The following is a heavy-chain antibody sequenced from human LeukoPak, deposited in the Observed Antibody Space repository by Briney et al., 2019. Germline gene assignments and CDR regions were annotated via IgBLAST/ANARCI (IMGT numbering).Heavy chain of an antibody. CDR2: MNPDNGDT. CDR3: ARGLGSYDSSELTWPMISF. Sequence: ASVKVSCKASGYTFTGYYMHWVRQAPGQGLEWMGWMNPDNGDTAYAQKFQGRITMTRSTSITTAYMELSSLRSEDTAVYYCARGLGSYDSSELTWPMISFWGQGTLVTVSS. V-gene: IGHV1-8*02. J-gene: IGHJ4*02. CDR1: GYTFTGYY. D-gene: IGHD3-22*01.